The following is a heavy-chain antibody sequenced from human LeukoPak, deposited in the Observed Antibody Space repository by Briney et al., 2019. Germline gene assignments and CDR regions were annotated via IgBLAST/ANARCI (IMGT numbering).Heavy chain of an antibody. CDR3: ASIQLWPLSFDY. CDR2: INHSGST. J-gene: IGHJ4*02. D-gene: IGHD5-18*01. V-gene: IGHV4-34*01. CDR1: GGSFSGYY. Sequence: SETLSLTCAVYGGSFSGYYWSWIRQPPGKGLEWIGEINHSGSTNYNPSLESRVTISVDTSKNQFSLKLSSVTAADTAVYYCASIQLWPLSFDYWGQGTLATVSS.